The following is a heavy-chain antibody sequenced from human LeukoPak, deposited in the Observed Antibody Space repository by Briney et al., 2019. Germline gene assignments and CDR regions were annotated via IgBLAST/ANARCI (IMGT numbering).Heavy chain of an antibody. CDR1: GFTFSSYG. CDR2: IRYDGSNK. Sequence: SGGSLRLSCAASGFTFSSYGMHWVRQAPGKGLEWVAFIRYDGSNKYYADSVKGRFTISRDNSKNTLYLQMNSLRAEDTAVYYCAKTGRDLRTVTYYYYGMDVWGQGTTVTVSS. J-gene: IGHJ6*02. D-gene: IGHD4-17*01. V-gene: IGHV3-30*02. CDR3: AKTGRDLRTVTYYYYGMDV.